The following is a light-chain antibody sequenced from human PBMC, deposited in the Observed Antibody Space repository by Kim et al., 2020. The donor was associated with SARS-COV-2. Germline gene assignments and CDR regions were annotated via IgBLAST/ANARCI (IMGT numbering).Light chain of an antibody. V-gene: IGLV4-69*01. Sequence: QPVLTQSPSASASLGASVKLTCTLNSGHSSSAITWHQQQPEKGPRYLMKVNSDGSHSRGDGIPDRFSGSSSGAERYLIISSLQSEDEADYYCQTWGTGFQVFGGGTQLTVL. J-gene: IGLJ3*02. CDR3: QTWGTGFQV. CDR1: SGHSSSA. CDR2: VNSDGSH.